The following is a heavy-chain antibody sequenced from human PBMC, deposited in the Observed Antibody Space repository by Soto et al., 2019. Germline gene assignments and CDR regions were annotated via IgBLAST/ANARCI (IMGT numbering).Heavy chain of an antibody. D-gene: IGHD3-16*02. CDR2: IIPILGIA. Sequence: GASVKVSCKASGGTFSSYTISWVRQAPGQGLEWMGRIIPILGIANYAQKFQGRVTITADKSTSTANMELSSLRSEDTAVYYCARGPRGGSYRYEDYWGQGTMVTVSS. CDR1: GGTFSSYT. CDR3: ARGPRGGSYRYEDY. V-gene: IGHV1-69*02. J-gene: IGHJ4*02.